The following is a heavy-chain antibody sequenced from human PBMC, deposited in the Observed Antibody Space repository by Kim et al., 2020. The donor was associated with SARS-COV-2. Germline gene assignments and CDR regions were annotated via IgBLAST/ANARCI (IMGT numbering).Heavy chain of an antibody. CDR2: IWYDGSNK. V-gene: IGHV3-33*08. CDR3: ARDTGVGYDYVWGSDRSPPHYVMDV. Sequence: GGSLRLSCAASGFTFSRYGMHWVRQAPGKGLEWVAVIWYDGSNKYYADSVKGRFTISRDNSKNTLYLQMNSLRAEGTAVYYCARDTGVGYDYVWGSDRSPPHYVMDVWGQRTPVTVSS. J-gene: IGHJ6*02. CDR1: GFTFSRYG. D-gene: IGHD3-16*02.